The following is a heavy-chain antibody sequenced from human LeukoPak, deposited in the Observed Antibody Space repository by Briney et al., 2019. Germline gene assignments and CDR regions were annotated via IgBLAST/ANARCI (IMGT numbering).Heavy chain of an antibody. J-gene: IGHJ4*02. Sequence: GESLKISCKGSGYSFTSYWIGWVRQMPGKGLEWMGIIYPGDSDTRYSPSFQGQVTISADKSISTAYLQWNSLKASDTAMYYCARSYYDSSGYYYSSFDYWGQGTLVTVSS. V-gene: IGHV5-51*01. CDR3: ARSYYDSSGYYYSSFDY. D-gene: IGHD3-22*01. CDR2: IYPGDSDT. CDR1: GYSFTSYW.